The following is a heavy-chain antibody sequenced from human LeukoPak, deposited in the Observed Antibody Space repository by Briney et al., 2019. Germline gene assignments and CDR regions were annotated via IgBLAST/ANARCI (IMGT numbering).Heavy chain of an antibody. V-gene: IGHV3-30*18. CDR1: GFTFSSYG. CDR3: AKDVIAAARFGTFGY. D-gene: IGHD6-13*01. J-gene: IGHJ4*02. Sequence: GGSLRLSCAASGFTFSSYGMHWVRQAPGKGLEWVAVISYDGSNKYYADSVKGRFTISRDNSKNTLYLQMNSLRAEDTAVYYCAKDVIAAARFGTFGYWGQGTLVTVSS. CDR2: ISYDGSNK.